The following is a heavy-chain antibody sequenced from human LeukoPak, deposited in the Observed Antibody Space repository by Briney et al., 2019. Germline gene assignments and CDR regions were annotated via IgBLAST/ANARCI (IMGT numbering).Heavy chain of an antibody. CDR3: AIAISVRYGY. Sequence: GGSLRLSCAASGFTFSTYSMTWVRQAPGKGLEWVANIQQDGTKAYYVDSLKGRFTISRDNSKNSLYLQMNSLRAEDTAVYYCAIAISVRYGYWGQGTLVTVSS. J-gene: IGHJ4*02. D-gene: IGHD3-10*01. V-gene: IGHV3-7*03. CDR2: IQQDGTKA. CDR1: GFTFSTYS.